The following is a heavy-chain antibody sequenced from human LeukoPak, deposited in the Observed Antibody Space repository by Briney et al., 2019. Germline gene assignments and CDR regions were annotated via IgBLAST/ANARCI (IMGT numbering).Heavy chain of an antibody. Sequence: SETLSLTCTVSGGSISSHYWSWIRQPPGKGLEWIGYIYYSGSTNYNPSLKSRVTISVDTSKNQFSLKLSSVTAADTAVYYCARGYGDYAYWGQGTLVTVSS. V-gene: IGHV4-59*11. J-gene: IGHJ4*02. CDR3: ARGYGDYAY. CDR1: GGSISSHY. D-gene: IGHD4-17*01. CDR2: IYYSGST.